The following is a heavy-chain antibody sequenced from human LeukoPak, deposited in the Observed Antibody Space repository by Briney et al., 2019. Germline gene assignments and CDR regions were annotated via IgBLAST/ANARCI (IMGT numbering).Heavy chain of an antibody. D-gene: IGHD6-13*01. CDR3: AKGGIAAAGTSFYFDY. Sequence: GSLRLSCAASGFTFSSYAMSWVRQAPGKGLEWVSGISGSGSGTYYPDSVKGRFTISRDNSKNTLYLQMNSLRAEDTAVYDCAKGGIAAAGTSFYFDYWGQGTLVTVSS. CDR2: ISGSGSGT. V-gene: IGHV3-23*01. J-gene: IGHJ4*02. CDR1: GFTFSSYA.